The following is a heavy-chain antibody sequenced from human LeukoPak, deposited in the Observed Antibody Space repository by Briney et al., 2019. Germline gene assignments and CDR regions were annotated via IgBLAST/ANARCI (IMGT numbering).Heavy chain of an antibody. V-gene: IGHV4-34*01. CDR1: GGSFSGYY. CDR2: INHSGST. D-gene: IGHD2-15*01. CDR3: ARLRVVVVAARYYYYGMDV. J-gene: IGHJ6*02. Sequence: SETLSLTCAVYGGSFSGYYWSWIRQPPGKGLEWIGEINHSGSTNYNPSLKSRVTISVDTSKNQFSLKLSSVTAAGTAVYYCARLRVVVVAARYYYYGMDVWGQGTTVTVSS.